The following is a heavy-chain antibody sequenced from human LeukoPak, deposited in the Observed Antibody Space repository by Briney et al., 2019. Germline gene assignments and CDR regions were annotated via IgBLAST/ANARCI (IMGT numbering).Heavy chain of an antibody. Sequence: GGSLRLSCAASGFTFDAYAMHWVRQASGKGLEWLSIISWNSGYIDYADSVKGRFTISRDNAKNSLFLQMDSLRTEDTAFYYCAKVRGTYSSGYYFDSWGQGTLVTVSS. CDR2: ISWNSGYI. CDR3: AKVRGTYSSGYYFDS. J-gene: IGHJ4*02. CDR1: GFTFDAYA. D-gene: IGHD6-19*01. V-gene: IGHV3-9*01.